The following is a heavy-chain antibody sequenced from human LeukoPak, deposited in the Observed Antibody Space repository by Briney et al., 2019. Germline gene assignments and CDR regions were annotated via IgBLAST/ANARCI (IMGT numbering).Heavy chain of an antibody. CDR2: ISSSSSYI. Sequence: GGSLRLSCAASGFTFSSYSMNWVRQAPGKGLEWVSSISSSSSYIYYADSVKGRFTISRDNAKNSLYLQMNSLRAEDTAVYYCARVIIPLPIPWFGESHHIDYYYYGMDVWGQGTTVTVSS. CDR3: ARVIIPLPIPWFGESHHIDYYYYGMDV. D-gene: IGHD3-10*01. V-gene: IGHV3-21*01. J-gene: IGHJ6*02. CDR1: GFTFSSYS.